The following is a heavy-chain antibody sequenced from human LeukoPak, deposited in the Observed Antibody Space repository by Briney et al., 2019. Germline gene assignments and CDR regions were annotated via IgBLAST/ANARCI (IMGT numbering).Heavy chain of an antibody. V-gene: IGHV4-39*01. CDR3: ASHSVGVWGSYRPFDY. J-gene: IGHJ4*02. Sequence: SETLSLTCTVSGGSISGSSYYWGWIRQPPGKGLEWIGSIYYSGSTYYNPSLKSRVTISVDTPKNQFSLKLSSVTAADTAVYYCASHSVGVWGSYRPFDYWGQGTLVTVSS. CDR2: IYYSGST. D-gene: IGHD3-16*02. CDR1: GGSISGSSYY.